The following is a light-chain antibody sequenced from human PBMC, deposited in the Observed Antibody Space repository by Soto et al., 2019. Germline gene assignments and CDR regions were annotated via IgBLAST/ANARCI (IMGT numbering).Light chain of an antibody. J-gene: IGLJ1*01. CDR3: SSYTDSSNYV. CDR1: SSDLAIYNY. Sequence: QSALTQPASVSGSPGQSITISCTGTSSDLAIYNYVSWYQQQPGKAPKLLIYQATNRPSGVSTRFSGSRSGNTASLTISGLQAEDEADYYCSSYTDSSNYVFGTGTKVTVL. V-gene: IGLV2-14*01. CDR2: QAT.